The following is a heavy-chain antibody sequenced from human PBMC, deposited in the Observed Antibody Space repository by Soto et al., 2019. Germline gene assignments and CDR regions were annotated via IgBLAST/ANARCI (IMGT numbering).Heavy chain of an antibody. CDR2: INAGNGNT. CDR3: ARVFVLGYCSSTSCYSGWFDP. CDR1: GYTFTSYA. Sequence: GASVKVSCEASGYTFTSYAMHWVRQAPGQRLEWMGWINAGNGNTKYSQKFQGRVTITRDTSASTAYMELSSLRSEDTAVYYCARVFVLGYCSSTSCYSGWFDPWGQGTLVTVSS. J-gene: IGHJ5*02. D-gene: IGHD2-2*02. V-gene: IGHV1-3*01.